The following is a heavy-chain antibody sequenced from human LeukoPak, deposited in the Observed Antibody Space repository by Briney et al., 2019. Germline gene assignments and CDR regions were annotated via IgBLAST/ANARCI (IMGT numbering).Heavy chain of an antibody. D-gene: IGHD3-10*01. CDR1: GGSIGSYY. V-gene: IGHV4-4*07. CDR3: ANQGRVPDSFDI. CDR2: IYTSGST. J-gene: IGHJ3*02. Sequence: SETLSLTCSVSGGSIGSYYWSWIRQPAGKGLEWIGRIYTSGSTNYNPSLKSRVIISVDESKNQFSLRLNSVTAADTAVYYCANQGRVPDSFDIWGQGTTLTVPS.